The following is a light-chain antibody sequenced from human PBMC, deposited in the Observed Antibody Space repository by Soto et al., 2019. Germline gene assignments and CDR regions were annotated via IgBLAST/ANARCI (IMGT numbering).Light chain of an antibody. CDR3: QQYNKWPLT. Sequence: EIVMTQSPATLSVSPGERATLSCRASQTVSSNLDWYQQKPGQAPRLLIYGASTRATGIPARFSGSGSGTDFTLTIGSLQSEDFAIYYCQQYNKWPLTFGGGTKVETK. J-gene: IGKJ4*01. V-gene: IGKV3D-15*01. CDR1: QTVSSN. CDR2: GAS.